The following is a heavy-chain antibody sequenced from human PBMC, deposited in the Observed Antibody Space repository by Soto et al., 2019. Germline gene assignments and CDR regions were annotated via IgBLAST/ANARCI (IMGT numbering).Heavy chain of an antibody. J-gene: IGHJ3*02. Sequence: EVQLVESGGGLIKPGGSLRLSSAASGFIFSDYRMNWVRQAPGKGLEWVSSISGSSTYIYYGDSMKGRFTTSRDNARNSLYLQMNSLRVEDTAVYYCARVRLPYTGSHPDAFDIWGLGTMVTVSS. V-gene: IGHV3-21*02. D-gene: IGHD1-26*01. CDR1: GFIFSDYR. CDR2: ISGSSTYI. CDR3: ARVRLPYTGSHPDAFDI.